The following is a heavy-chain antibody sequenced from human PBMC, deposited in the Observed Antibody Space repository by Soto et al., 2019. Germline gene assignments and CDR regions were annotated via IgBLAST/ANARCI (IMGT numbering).Heavy chain of an antibody. CDR1: GGTFIYYA. J-gene: IGHJ1*01. V-gene: IGHV1-69*06. D-gene: IGHD3-9*01. CDR2: IIPVFGTP. Sequence: HGQLVQSGAAVKGPGSSVKVSCRASGGTFIYYAFNWVRQAPGQCLDWLGGIIPVFGTPDYAPSFHDRITITADKSNNTTYLEVIDLRSEDTATYYCTGGGFHFADRTGYSFESWGQGALVTVSS. CDR3: TGGGFHFADRTGYSFES.